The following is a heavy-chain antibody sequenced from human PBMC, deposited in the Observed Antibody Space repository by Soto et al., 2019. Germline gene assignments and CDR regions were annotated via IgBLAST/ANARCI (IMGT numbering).Heavy chain of an antibody. CDR3: ARDRRPYDSSGYHMDV. D-gene: IGHD3-22*01. J-gene: IGHJ6*02. CDR1: GFTFSSYG. Sequence: GGSLRLSCAASGFTFSSYGMHWVRQAPGKGLEWVAVIWYDGSNKYYADSVKGRFTISRDNSKNTLYLQMNSLRAEDTAVYYCARDRRPYDSSGYHMDVWGQGTTVTVSS. V-gene: IGHV3-33*01. CDR2: IWYDGSNK.